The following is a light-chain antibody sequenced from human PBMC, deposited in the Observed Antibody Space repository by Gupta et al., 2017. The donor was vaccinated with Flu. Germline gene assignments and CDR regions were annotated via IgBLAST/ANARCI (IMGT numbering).Light chain of an antibody. J-gene: IGKJ1*01. Sequence: ATQAEDAGGRDTLTCGARQGVRSNLAWLQQKPGQAPRRLIYGEATRGNGIAARFSGSGFGREVTITNSSRQEEDFAGYYCQQHKNWPPWTFGQGTKVEIK. CDR1: QGVRSN. CDR2: GEA. V-gene: IGKV3-15*01. CDR3: QQHKNWPPWT.